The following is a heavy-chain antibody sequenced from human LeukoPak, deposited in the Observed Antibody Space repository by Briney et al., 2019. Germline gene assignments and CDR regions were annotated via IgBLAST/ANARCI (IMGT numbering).Heavy chain of an antibody. D-gene: IGHD1-1*01. Sequence: TGGSLRLSCAVSGFSFNACWMSWVRQAPGRGLEWVANIRPDGNEEHYVDSVRGRFTISRDNAKNSLNLQMNSLTAEDTAVYFCARDLLAVNRAYRGTFQLWGQGTLVTVSS. V-gene: IGHV3-7*04. J-gene: IGHJ1*01. CDR3: ARDLLAVNRAYRGTFQL. CDR1: GFSFNACW. CDR2: IRPDGNEE.